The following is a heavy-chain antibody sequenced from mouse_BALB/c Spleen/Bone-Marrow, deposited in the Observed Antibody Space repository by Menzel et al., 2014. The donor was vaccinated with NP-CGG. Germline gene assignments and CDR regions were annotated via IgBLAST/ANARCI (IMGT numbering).Heavy chain of an antibody. D-gene: IGHD4-1*02. Sequence: QVHVKQSGPGLVAPSQSLSITCTVSGFSLTSYGVHWVRQPPGKGLEWLGVIWAGGSTNYNLALMSRLSISKDNSKSQVFLKMNSLQTDDTAVYYCARDQLGRRYYFDYWGQGTTLTVSS. CDR2: IWAGGST. V-gene: IGHV2-9*02. J-gene: IGHJ2*01. CDR3: ARDQLGRRYYFDY. CDR1: GFSLTSYG.